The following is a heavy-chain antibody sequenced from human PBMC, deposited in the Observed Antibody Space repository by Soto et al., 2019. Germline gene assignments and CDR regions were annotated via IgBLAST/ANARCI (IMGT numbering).Heavy chain of an antibody. V-gene: IGHV5-51*01. J-gene: IGHJ6*02. Sequence: GESLKISCKGSGYSFTSYWIGWVRQMPGKGLEWMGIIYPGDSDARYSPSFQGQVTISADKSISTAYLQWNSLKASDTAMYYCARQRGIRVGATPYYYGMDVWGQGTTVTVSS. CDR1: GYSFTSYW. CDR2: IYPGDSDA. CDR3: ARQRGIRVGATPYYYGMDV. D-gene: IGHD1-26*01.